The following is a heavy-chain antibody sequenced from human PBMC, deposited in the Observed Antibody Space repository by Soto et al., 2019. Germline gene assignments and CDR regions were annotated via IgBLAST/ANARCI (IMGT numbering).Heavy chain of an antibody. V-gene: IGHV1-18*04. J-gene: IGHJ5*02. CDR1: GYTFTGYY. Sequence: ASVKVSCKASGYTFTGYYMHWVRQAPGQGLEWMGWISAYNGNTNYAQKLQGRVTMTTDTSTSTAYMELRSLRSDDTAVYYCATGGFRGVSVDWFDPWGQGTLVTVSS. CDR3: ATGGFRGVSVDWFDP. CDR2: ISAYNGNT. D-gene: IGHD3-10*01.